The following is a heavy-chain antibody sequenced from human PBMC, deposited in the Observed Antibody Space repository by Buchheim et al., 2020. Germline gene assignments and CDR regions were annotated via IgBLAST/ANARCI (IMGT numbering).Heavy chain of an antibody. D-gene: IGHD2-15*01. CDR1: GFTFSSYA. V-gene: IGHV3-30-3*01. J-gene: IGHJ4*02. CDR2: ISYDGSNK. CDR3: ARGGGGGDYFDY. Sequence: QVQLVESGGGVVQPGRSLRLSCAASGFTFSSYAMHWVRQAPGKGLEWVAVISYDGSNKYYADSVKGRFTISRDNSKNTLYLQRNSLRAEDTAVYYWARGGGGGDYFDYWGQGTL.